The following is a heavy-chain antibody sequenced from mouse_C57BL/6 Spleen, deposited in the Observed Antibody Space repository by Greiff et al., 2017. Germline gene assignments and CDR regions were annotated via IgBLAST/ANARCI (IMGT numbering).Heavy chain of an antibody. V-gene: IGHV1-72*01. Sequence: QVQLQQPGAELVKPGASVKLSCKASGYTFNSYWMHWVKQRPGRGLEWIGRIDPNSGGTKYNEKFRSKDTLTVDKPSYSAYLQLSTLTSDDSAVFEYARRIYYEYDDYAMVGWGQGTSGTV. J-gene: IGHJ4*01. D-gene: IGHD2-4*01. CDR2: IDPNSGGT. CDR3: ARRIYYEYDDYAMVG. CDR1: GYTFNSYW.